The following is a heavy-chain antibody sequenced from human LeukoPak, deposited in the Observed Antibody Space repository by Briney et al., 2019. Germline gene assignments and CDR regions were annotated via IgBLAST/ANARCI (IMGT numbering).Heavy chain of an antibody. V-gene: IGHV3-48*03. CDR2: ISSSGSTI. D-gene: IGHD3-22*01. J-gene: IGHJ5*02. CDR1: GFTFSSYE. Sequence: GGSLRLSCAASGFTFSSYEMNWVRQAPGKGLKWVSYISSSGSTIYYADSGKGRFTISRDSAKNSLYLQMNSLRAEDTAVYYCARGGRNGPYYDSSGYYFDPWGEGTLVTVSS. CDR3: ARGGRNGPYYDSSGYYFDP.